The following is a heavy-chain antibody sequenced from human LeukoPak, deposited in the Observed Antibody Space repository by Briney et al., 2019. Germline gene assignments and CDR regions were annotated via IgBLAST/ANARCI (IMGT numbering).Heavy chain of an antibody. CDR1: GYTFTSYA. V-gene: IGHV7-4-1*02. CDR3: ASSTGREWELLPFDY. Sequence: WASAKVSCKASGYTFTSYAMNWVRQAPGQGLEWMGWINTNTGNPTYAQGFTGRFVFSLDTSVSTAYLQISSLKAEDTAVYYCASSTGREWELLPFDYWGQGALVTVSS. D-gene: IGHD1-26*01. J-gene: IGHJ4*02. CDR2: INTNTGNP.